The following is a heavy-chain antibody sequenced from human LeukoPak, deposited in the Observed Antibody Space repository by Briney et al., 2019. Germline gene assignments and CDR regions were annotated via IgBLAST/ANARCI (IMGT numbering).Heavy chain of an antibody. V-gene: IGHV5-51*01. CDR1: GYSFTSYW. CDR3: ARSSPHCSSTSCPFDY. CDR2: IYPGDSDT. D-gene: IGHD2-2*01. Sequence: NTGESLKISCKGSGYSFTSYWIGWVRQMPGKGLELMGIIYPGDSDTRYSPSFQGQVTISADKSISTAYLQWSSLKASDTAMYYCARSSPHCSSTSCPFDYWGQGTLVTVSS. J-gene: IGHJ4*02.